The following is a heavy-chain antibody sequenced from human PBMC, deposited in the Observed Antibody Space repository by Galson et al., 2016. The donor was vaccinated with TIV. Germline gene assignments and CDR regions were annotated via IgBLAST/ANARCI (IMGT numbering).Heavy chain of an antibody. Sequence: TLSLTCTVSGDPLGTGPYYWSWIRQHPGKGREWIGSIYNTGGSYYNPSLRSRVTISMDTPRSQFSLQLSSVTAADTAVYHCARTSYDSGDHPLFDYWGQGALVTVSS. J-gene: IGHJ4*02. V-gene: IGHV4-31*03. CDR3: ARTSYDSGDHPLFDY. CDR1: GDPLGTGPYY. D-gene: IGHD3-22*01. CDR2: IYNTGGS.